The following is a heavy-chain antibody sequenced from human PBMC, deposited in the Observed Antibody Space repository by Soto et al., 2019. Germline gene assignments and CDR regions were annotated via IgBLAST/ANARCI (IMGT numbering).Heavy chain of an antibody. V-gene: IGHV3-30*18. Sequence: GGFLRLSCAASGFTFSSYGRHWVRQAPGKGLEWVAVISYDGSNKYYADSVKGRFTVSRDKSKNTLYLQVNSLRAEDTAVYYCAKDKVPVVVTAPFDYWGQGTLVTVSS. D-gene: IGHD2-21*02. CDR1: GFTFSSYG. J-gene: IGHJ4*02. CDR3: AKDKVPVVVTAPFDY. CDR2: ISYDGSNK.